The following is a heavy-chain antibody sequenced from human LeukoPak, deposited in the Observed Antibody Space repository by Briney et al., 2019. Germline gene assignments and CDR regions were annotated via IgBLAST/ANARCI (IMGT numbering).Heavy chain of an antibody. CDR3: ARVGDFWSGYLHYDAFDI. V-gene: IGHV3-7*01. CDR1: GFTFSSYW. J-gene: IGHJ3*02. CDR2: IKQDGSEK. Sequence: GGSLRLSCAASGFTFSSYWMSWVRQAPGKGLEWVANIKQDGSEKYYVDSVRGRFTISRDNAKNSLYLQMNSLRAEDTAVYYCARVGDFWSGYLHYDAFDIWGQGTMVTVSS. D-gene: IGHD3-3*01.